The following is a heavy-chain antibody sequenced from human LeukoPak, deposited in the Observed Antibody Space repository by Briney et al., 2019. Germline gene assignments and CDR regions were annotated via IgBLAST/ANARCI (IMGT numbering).Heavy chain of an antibody. J-gene: IGHJ4*02. Sequence: GGSLRLSCAASGFMFSNFAMSWVRLAPGKGLEWVSTIYYSGGNTYSADSVKGRFTISRDNAKNTLYLQMNSLRAEDTAVYYCAKRGDCSGTCTYDYWGQGTLVTVSS. V-gene: IGHV3-23*01. D-gene: IGHD2-2*01. CDR3: AKRGDCSGTCTYDY. CDR2: IYYSGGNT. CDR1: GFMFSNFA.